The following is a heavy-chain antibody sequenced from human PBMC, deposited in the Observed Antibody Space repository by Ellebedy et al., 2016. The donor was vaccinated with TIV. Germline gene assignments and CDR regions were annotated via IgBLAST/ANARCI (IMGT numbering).Heavy chain of an antibody. Sequence: PGGSLRLSCVASGFTLSGYWMHWVRQVPGKGLVWLARINTDGSSTSYAGSVEGRFTISRDNAKKTLYLEMSGLRSDDTAVYYCARESVRYFDWDYWGQGTLVAV. CDR2: INTDGSST. CDR3: ARESVRYFDWDY. D-gene: IGHD3-9*01. V-gene: IGHV3-74*01. J-gene: IGHJ4*02. CDR1: GFTLSGYW.